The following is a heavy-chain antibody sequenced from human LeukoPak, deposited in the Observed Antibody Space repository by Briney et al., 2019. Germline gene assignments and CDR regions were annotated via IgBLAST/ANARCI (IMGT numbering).Heavy chain of an antibody. Sequence: GGSLRLSCAASGFTFSSYGMHWVRQTPGKGLEWVANIKHDGSEIYYVDSVKGRFTISRDDAKNSLYLQMNSLRAEDAAVYYCARDPPEWEHTFDIWGQGTMVTVSS. V-gene: IGHV3-7*01. J-gene: IGHJ3*02. CDR2: IKHDGSEI. CDR1: GFTFSSYG. D-gene: IGHD1-26*01. CDR3: ARDPPEWEHTFDI.